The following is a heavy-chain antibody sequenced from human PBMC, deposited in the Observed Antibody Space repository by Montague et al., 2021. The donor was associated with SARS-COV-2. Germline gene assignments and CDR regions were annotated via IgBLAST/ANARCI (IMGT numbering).Heavy chain of an antibody. V-gene: IGHV4-34*01. Sequence: SETLSLTCAVYGASFSGYYWNFIRQTPGTGLEWLGEISHSGTTKYNPYLKSRFTISADTSKNKFSLTLTSVTAADTDVYFCARRPGRVWGLDVWGHGTTVTVSS. CDR2: ISHSGTT. D-gene: IGHD3-10*01. J-gene: IGHJ6*02. CDR1: GASFSGYY. CDR3: ARRPGRVWGLDV.